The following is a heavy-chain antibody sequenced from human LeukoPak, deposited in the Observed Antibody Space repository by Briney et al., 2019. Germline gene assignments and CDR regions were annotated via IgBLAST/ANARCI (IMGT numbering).Heavy chain of an antibody. J-gene: IGHJ5*02. D-gene: IGHD3-3*01. Sequence: XAXGXTFTSYDINWVRQAPGRGLEWMGWMNPNSGNTDYAQKFQGIVTMTSNTSISTAYMELSTLRSEDTAVYYCARVCYDFWSGNWFDLWGQGTXV. CDR2: MNPNSGNT. CDR1: GXTFTSYD. CDR3: ARVCYDFWSGNWFDL. V-gene: IGHV1-8*01.